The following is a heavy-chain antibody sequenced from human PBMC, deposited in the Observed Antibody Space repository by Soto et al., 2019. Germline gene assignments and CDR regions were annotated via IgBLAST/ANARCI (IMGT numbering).Heavy chain of an antibody. CDR2: IFYSGST. CDR1: GGSISSGGYY. D-gene: IGHD2-21*01. Sequence: SETLSLTCTVSGGSISSGGYYWSWIRQHPGKGLEWIGYIFYSGSTYYNPSLKSRVTISVDTSKNQFSLKLSSVTAADTAVYYCARAPGDYFDYWGQGTTVTVSS. CDR3: ARAPGDYFDY. J-gene: IGHJ4*03. V-gene: IGHV4-31*03.